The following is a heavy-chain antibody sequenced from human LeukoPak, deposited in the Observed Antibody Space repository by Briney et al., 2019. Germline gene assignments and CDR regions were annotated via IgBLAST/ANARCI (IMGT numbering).Heavy chain of an antibody. CDR3: ARDAGDYYGSGSYLTPYYYYGMDV. D-gene: IGHD3-10*01. Sequence: PSETLSLTCTVSGGSISSYYWSWIRQPPGKGLEWIGSIYYSGSTYYNPSLKSRVTISVDTSKNQFSLKLSSVTAADTAVYYCARDAGDYYGSGSYLTPYYYYGMDVWGQGTTVTVSS. CDR2: IYYSGST. J-gene: IGHJ6*02. V-gene: IGHV4-39*07. CDR1: GGSISSYY.